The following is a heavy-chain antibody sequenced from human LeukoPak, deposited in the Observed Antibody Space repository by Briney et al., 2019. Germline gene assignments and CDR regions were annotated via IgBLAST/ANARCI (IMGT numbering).Heavy chain of an antibody. D-gene: IGHD3-16*02. CDR1: GGSISSGDYS. CDR2: IYYSGST. V-gene: IGHV4-30-4*07. CDR3: AREYMITFGGVIVRNHYFDY. Sequence: SETLSLTCAVSGGSISSGDYSWSWIRQPPGKGLEWIGYIYYSGSTYYNPSLKSRVTISVDTSKNQFSLKLSSVTAADTAVYYCAREYMITFGGVIVRNHYFDYWGQGTLVTVSS. J-gene: IGHJ4*02.